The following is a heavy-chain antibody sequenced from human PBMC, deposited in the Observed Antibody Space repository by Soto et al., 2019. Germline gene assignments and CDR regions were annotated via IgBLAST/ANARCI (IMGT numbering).Heavy chain of an antibody. CDR1: GGSISSYY. CDR3: ASQLWDQYSSSWYGGSAFDI. Sequence: SETLSLTCTDSGGSISSYYWSWIRQPPGKGLEWIGYIYYSGSTNYNPSLKSRVTISVDTSKNQFSLKLSSVTAADTAVYYCASQLWDQYSSSWYGGSAFDIWGQGTMVTVSS. CDR2: IYYSGST. D-gene: IGHD6-13*01. J-gene: IGHJ3*02. V-gene: IGHV4-59*01.